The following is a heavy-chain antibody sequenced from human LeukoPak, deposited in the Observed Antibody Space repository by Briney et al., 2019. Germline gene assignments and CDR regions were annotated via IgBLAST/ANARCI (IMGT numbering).Heavy chain of an antibody. CDR2: ISGSGGST. D-gene: IGHD3-22*01. J-gene: IGHJ3*02. CDR3: AXXXEPSYYYXXSGLRNAFDI. Sequence: GGSLRLSCAASGFTFSSYAMSWVRQAPGKGLEWVSAISGSGGSTYYADSVKGRFTISRDNSKNTLYLQMNSLRAEATAVYYCAXXXEPSYYYXXSGLRNAFDIWGQGTMVTVSS. V-gene: IGHV3-23*01. CDR1: GFTFSSYA.